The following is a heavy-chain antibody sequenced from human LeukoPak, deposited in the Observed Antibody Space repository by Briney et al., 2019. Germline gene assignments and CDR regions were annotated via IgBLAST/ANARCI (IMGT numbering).Heavy chain of an antibody. CDR1: GYTFTSYD. Sequence: ASVKVSCKASGYTFTSYDINWVRQATGQGLEWMGWMNPNSGNTGYAQKFQGRVTMTRNTSISTAYMELSSLRSEVTAVYYCARGAVYDFWSGTPEDFDYWGQGTLVTVSS. CDR3: ARGAVYDFWSGTPEDFDY. D-gene: IGHD3-3*01. J-gene: IGHJ4*02. V-gene: IGHV1-8*01. CDR2: MNPNSGNT.